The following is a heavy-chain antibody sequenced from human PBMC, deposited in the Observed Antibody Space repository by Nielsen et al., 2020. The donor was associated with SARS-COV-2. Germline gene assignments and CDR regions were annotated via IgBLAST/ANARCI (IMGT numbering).Heavy chain of an antibody. V-gene: IGHV4-34*01. CDR3: ARSTIPAAPHDDYYYMDV. J-gene: IGHJ6*03. CDR2: INHSGST. CDR1: GGSFSGYY. Sequence: GSLRLSCAVYGGSFSGYYWSWIRQPPGKGLEWIGEINHSGSTNYNPSLKSRVTISVDTSKNQFSLKLSSVTAADTAVYYCARSTIPAAPHDDYYYMDVWGKGTTVTVSS. D-gene: IGHD2-2*01.